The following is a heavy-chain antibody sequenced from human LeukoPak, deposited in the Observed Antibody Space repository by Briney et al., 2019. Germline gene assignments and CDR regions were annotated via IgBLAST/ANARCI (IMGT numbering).Heavy chain of an antibody. V-gene: IGHV4-61*02. CDR2: IYTSGST. J-gene: IGHJ4*02. D-gene: IGHD4-17*01. Sequence: PSETLSLTCTVSGGSISSGSYYWSWIRQPAGKGLEWIGRIYTSGSTNYNPSLKSRVTISVDTSKNQFSLKLSSVTAADTAVYYCARRTVTTEIDYWGQGTLVTVSS. CDR3: ARRTVTTEIDY. CDR1: GGSISSGSYY.